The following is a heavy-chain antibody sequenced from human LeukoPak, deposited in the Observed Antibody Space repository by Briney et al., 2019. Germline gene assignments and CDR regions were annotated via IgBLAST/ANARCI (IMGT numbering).Heavy chain of an antibody. J-gene: IGHJ4*02. Sequence: GGSLRLSCAASGFTFTNHWMHWVRQAPGKGLVWVSRIRPDGRETNHADSVKGRFTISRDNSKNTLYLQMNSLRAEDTAVYYCAKTPLGYYYDSSGYYVGVFDYWGQGTLVTVSS. D-gene: IGHD3-22*01. V-gene: IGHV3-74*01. CDR3: AKTPLGYYYDSSGYYVGVFDY. CDR2: IRPDGRET. CDR1: GFTFTNHW.